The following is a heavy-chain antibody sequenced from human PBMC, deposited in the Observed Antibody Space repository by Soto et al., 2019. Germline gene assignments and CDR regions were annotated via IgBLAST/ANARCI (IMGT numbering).Heavy chain of an antibody. D-gene: IGHD6-13*01. CDR1: GGSISSGDYY. CDR3: ASRPRRGSSSWYYFDY. CDR2: IYYSGST. V-gene: IGHV4-31*03. Sequence: SETLSLTCTVSGGSISSGDYYWSWIRQHPGKGLEWIGYIYYSGSTYYNPSLKSRVTISVDTSKNQFSLKLSSVTAADTAVYYCASRPRRGSSSWYYFDYWGQGTLVTVSS. J-gene: IGHJ4*02.